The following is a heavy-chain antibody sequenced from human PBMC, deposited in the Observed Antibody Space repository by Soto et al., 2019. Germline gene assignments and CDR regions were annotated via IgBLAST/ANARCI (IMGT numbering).Heavy chain of an antibody. J-gene: IGHJ4*02. V-gene: IGHV3-21*01. Sequence: SLRLSCAASGFTFSSYAMSWVRQAPGKGPEWVSIISSSSSYIYYADSVKGRFTISRDDAKNSLYLQMNSLRAEDTAVYYCARGSWDIVASNYFDYWGQGTLVTVPS. CDR3: ARGSWDIVASNYFDY. CDR2: ISSSSSYI. D-gene: IGHD5-12*01. CDR1: GFTFSSYA.